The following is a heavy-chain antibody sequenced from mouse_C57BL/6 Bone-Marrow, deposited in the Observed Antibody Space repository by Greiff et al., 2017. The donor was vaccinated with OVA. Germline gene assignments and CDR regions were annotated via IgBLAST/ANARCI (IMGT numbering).Heavy chain of an antibody. CDR3: AREDYGSSHWYFDV. CDR2: INYDGSST. CDR1: GFTFSDYY. Sequence: DVKLVESEGGLVQPGSSMKLSCTASGFTFSDYYMAWVRQVPEKGLEWVANINYDGSSTYYLDSLKSRFIISRDNAKNILYLQMSSLKSEDTATYYCAREDYGSSHWYFDVWGTGTTVTVSS. J-gene: IGHJ1*03. D-gene: IGHD1-1*01. V-gene: IGHV5-16*01.